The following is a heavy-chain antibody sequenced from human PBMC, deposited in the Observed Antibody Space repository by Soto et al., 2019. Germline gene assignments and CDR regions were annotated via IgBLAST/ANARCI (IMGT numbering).Heavy chain of an antibody. D-gene: IGHD3-22*01. V-gene: IGHV3-33*05. J-gene: IGHJ4*02. CDR2: IQYHGINK. CDR3: ARGLDYDSSGYYLDF. Sequence: WRSLRLSFTASGFTLSTYGMHWFRQAPGKGLEWVAFIQYHGINKDYADSVKGRFTISRDNSRNTLYLQMNSLRAEDTAVYYCARGLDYDSSGYYLDFWGQGALVTVSS. CDR1: GFTLSTYG.